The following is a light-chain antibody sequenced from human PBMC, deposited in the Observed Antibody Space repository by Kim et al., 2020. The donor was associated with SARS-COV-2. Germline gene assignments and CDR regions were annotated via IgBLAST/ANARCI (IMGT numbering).Light chain of an antibody. V-gene: IGKV3-20*01. CDR1: QSISSSY. J-gene: IGKJ4*01. CDR2: GAS. CDR3: QHYGASPPLT. Sequence: PGERATLSCRASQSISSSYLAWYQQKPGQAPRLLIYGASNRATGIPDRFSGSGSGTDFTLTNSRLEPDDSAVYYCQHYGASPPLTFGGGTKVDIK.